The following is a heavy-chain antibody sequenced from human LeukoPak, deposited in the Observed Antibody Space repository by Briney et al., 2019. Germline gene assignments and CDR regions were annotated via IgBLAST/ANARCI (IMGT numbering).Heavy chain of an antibody. CDR3: ARVGGESYSNLNWFDP. CDR1: GGTFSSYA. D-gene: IGHD4-11*01. CDR2: IIPIFGTA. Sequence: ASVKVSCKASGGTFSSYAISWVRQAPGQGLEWMGGIIPIFGTANYAQKFQGRVTITTDESTSTAYMELSSLRSEDTAVYYCARVGGESYSNLNWFDPWGQGTLVTVSS. V-gene: IGHV1-69*05. J-gene: IGHJ5*02.